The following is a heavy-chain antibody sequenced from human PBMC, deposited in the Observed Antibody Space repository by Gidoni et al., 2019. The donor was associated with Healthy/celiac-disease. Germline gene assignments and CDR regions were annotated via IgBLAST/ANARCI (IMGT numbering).Heavy chain of an antibody. J-gene: IGHJ4*02. D-gene: IGHD6-19*01. CDR2: ISGSRVST. CDR3: AKGEENPCQWAIAVAIYYFDY. V-gene: IGHV3-23*01. CDR1: GFTVSGYA. Sequence: EVQLLESGGGLVQPGGSLRLSCADSGFTVSGYAMSWILQAPGKGLEWVSAISGSRVSTYYADSVKGRFTISRDNSKNTLYLQMHSLRAEDTAVYYCAKGEENPCQWAIAVAIYYFDYWGQGTLVTVSS.